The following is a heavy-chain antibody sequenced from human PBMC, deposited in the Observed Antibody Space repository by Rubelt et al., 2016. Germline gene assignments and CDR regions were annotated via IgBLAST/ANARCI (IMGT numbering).Heavy chain of an antibody. CDR3: ARLLQLWPFDY. V-gene: IGHV5-51*01. CDR1: GYSFTSYW. CDR2: IHPGDPDT. Sequence: EVQLVQSGAEVKKPGESLKISCKGSGYSFTSYWIGWVRQMPGKGLEWMGIIHPGDPDTSYSPAFRGRLPISADRSISTAYRQWSSLRASDTAMYYCARLLQLWPFDYWGQGTLVTVSS. J-gene: IGHJ4*02. D-gene: IGHD5-18*01.